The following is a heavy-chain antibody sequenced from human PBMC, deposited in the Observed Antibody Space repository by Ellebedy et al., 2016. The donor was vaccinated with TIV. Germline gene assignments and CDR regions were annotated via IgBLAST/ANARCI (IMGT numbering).Heavy chain of an antibody. Sequence: PGGSLRLSCAASGFNFSSYNMNWVRQAPGKGLEWVSSINYNSIYYADSAKGRFTVSRDNAKNSLYLQLSSLRAEDTAVYYCARGTCDNKCYTGALDLWGQGTMVIVSS. J-gene: IGHJ3*01. CDR2: INYNSI. D-gene: IGHD3-16*02. CDR3: ARGTCDNKCYTGALDL. V-gene: IGHV3-69-1*02. CDR1: GFNFSSYN.